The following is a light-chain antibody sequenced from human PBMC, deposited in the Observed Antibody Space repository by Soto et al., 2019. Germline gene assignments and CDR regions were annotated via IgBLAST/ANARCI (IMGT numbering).Light chain of an antibody. Sequence: EIVMTQSPATLSLSPGERATLSCRASQTIDNTLAWYQRKPGQAPRLLIYDASTRATGVPARFSGSGSGTDFTLTISSLQSEDFAVYYCQQYSNWPPITFGQGTRLENK. CDR1: QTIDNT. V-gene: IGKV3-15*01. J-gene: IGKJ5*01. CDR2: DAS. CDR3: QQYSNWPPIT.